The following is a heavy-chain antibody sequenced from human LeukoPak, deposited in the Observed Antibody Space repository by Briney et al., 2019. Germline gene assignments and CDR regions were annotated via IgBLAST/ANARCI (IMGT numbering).Heavy chain of an antibody. J-gene: IGHJ5*02. CDR2: IYYSGST. CDR3: ARDQIDSSGYYYSNWFDP. D-gene: IGHD3-22*01. Sequence: KASATLSLTCTVSGGSISSYYWSWIRQPPGKGLEWIGYIYYSGSTNYNPSLKSRVTIPVDTSKNQFSLKLSSVTAADTAVYYCARDQIDSSGYYYSNWFDPWGQGTLVTVSS. V-gene: IGHV4-59*01. CDR1: GGSISSYY.